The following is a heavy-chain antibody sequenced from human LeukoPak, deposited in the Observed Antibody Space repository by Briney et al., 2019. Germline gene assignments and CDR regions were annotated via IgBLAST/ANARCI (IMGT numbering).Heavy chain of an antibody. CDR1: GGSISSHY. V-gene: IGHV4-59*11. J-gene: IGHJ5*02. CDR3: ARVPVINNWFDP. Sequence: PSETLSLTCTVSGGSISSHYWSWIRQPPGKGLEWTGYIYYSGSTNYNPSLKSRVTISVDTSKNQFSLKLSSVTAADTAVYYCARVPVINNWFDPWGQETLVTVSS. CDR2: IYYSGST. D-gene: IGHD3-16*02.